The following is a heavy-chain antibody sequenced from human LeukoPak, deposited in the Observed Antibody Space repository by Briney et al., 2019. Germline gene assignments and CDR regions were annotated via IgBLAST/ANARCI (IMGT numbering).Heavy chain of an antibody. CDR3: AREHRPFREINYGGLMSCPDY. D-gene: IGHD4-23*01. CDR2: ISSNGGST. V-gene: IGHV3-64*01. J-gene: IGHJ4*02. Sequence: PGGSLRLSCAASGFTFSSYAMHWVRQAPGKGLEYVSAISSNGGSTYYANSVKGRFTISRDNSKNTLYLQMGSLRAEDMAVYYCAREHRPFREINYGGLMSCPDYWGQGTLVTVSS. CDR1: GFTFSSYA.